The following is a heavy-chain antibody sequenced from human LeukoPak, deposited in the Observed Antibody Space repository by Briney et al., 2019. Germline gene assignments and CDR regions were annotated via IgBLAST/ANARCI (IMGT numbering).Heavy chain of an antibody. CDR3: ASNAKYYYGSGSRYYYYYGMDV. V-gene: IGHV4-34*01. CDR1: GGSFSGYY. Sequence: PSETLSLTCAVYGGSFSGYYWSRIRQPPGKGLEWIGEINHSGSTNYNPSLKSRVTISVDTSKNQFSLKLSSVTAADTAVYYCASNAKYYYGSGSRYYYYYGMDVWGKGTTVTVSS. D-gene: IGHD3-10*01. CDR2: INHSGST. J-gene: IGHJ6*04.